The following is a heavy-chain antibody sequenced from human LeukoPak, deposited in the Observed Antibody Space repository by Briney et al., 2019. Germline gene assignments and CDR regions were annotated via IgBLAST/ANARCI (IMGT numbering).Heavy chain of an antibody. V-gene: IGHV1-18*04. CDR3: ARVADDDILTGYPPDYYYYGMDV. J-gene: IGHJ6*04. CDR1: GYTFTSYG. CDR2: ISAYNGNT. Sequence: ASVKVSCKASGYTFTSYGISWVRQAPGQGLEWMGWISAYNGNTNYAQKLQGRVTMTTDTSTSTAYMELRSLRSDDTGVYYCARVADDDILTGYPPDYYYYGMDVWGKGTTVTVSS. D-gene: IGHD3-9*01.